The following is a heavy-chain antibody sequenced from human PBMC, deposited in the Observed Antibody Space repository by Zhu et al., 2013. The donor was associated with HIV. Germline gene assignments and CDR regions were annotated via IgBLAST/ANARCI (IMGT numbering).Heavy chain of an antibody. J-gene: IGHJ5*02. CDR1: GYTFTTYD. D-gene: IGHD7-27*01. V-gene: IGHV1-8*02. Sequence: QVQLVQSGAEVKKPGASVKVSCKASGYTFTTYDINWVRQATGQGLEWMGWMNPNTGDTGFAQKFQGRVTLTRSTSINTAYMELSSLRSEDAAVYYCARGLGSSTGDNHWGQGTLVTVSS. CDR3: ARGLGSSTGDNH. CDR2: MNPNTGDT.